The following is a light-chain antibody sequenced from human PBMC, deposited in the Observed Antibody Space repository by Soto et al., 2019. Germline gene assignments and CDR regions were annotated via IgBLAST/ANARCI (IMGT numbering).Light chain of an antibody. CDR1: SANNGNNY. CDR3: AAGDSSLSAYV. V-gene: IGLV1-51*02. CDR2: EDN. J-gene: IGLJ1*01. Sequence: QSALTQPPSVSAAPGQKVTISCAGGSANNGNNYVSWYRKLAGTAPKLLIYEDNKRPSGSPARFSGSKSGTSATLGITVLQTGDEANYYCAAGDSSLSAYVFGTGTKVTVL.